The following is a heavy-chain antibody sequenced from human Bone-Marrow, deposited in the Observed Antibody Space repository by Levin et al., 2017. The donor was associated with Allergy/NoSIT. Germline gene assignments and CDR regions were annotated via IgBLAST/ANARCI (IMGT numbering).Heavy chain of an antibody. CDR1: GFTFSSYW. CDR2: INSDGSST. V-gene: IGHV3-74*01. CDR3: ARGRYNWNYAFDY. J-gene: IGHJ4*02. D-gene: IGHD1-7*01. Sequence: QAGGSLRLSCAASGFTFSSYWMHWVRQAPGKGLVWVSRINSDGSSTSYADSVKGRFTISRDNAKNTLYLQMNSLRAEDTAVYYCARGRYNWNYAFDYWGQGTLVTVSS.